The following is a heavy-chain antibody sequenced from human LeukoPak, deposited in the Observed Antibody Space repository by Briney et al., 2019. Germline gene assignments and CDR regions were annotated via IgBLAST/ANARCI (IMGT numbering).Heavy chain of an antibody. CDR2: IYYSGST. J-gene: IGHJ1*01. Sequence: SETLSLTCSVSGASITSSSYFWRWIRQPPGKGLEWIGSIYYSGSTYNNPSLKSRVTISVDTSKNQYSLNLYSVTAADTAVYYCAPYCSGGSCMGYVQHWGQGTLVTVFS. V-gene: IGHV4-39*01. CDR3: APYCSGGSCMGYVQH. CDR1: GASITSSSYF. D-gene: IGHD2-15*01.